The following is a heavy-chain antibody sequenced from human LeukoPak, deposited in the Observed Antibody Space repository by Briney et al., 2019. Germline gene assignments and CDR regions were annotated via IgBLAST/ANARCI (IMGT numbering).Heavy chain of an antibody. J-gene: IGHJ4*02. CDR3: ATAGGFYSDY. V-gene: IGHV3-23*01. CDR1: GFTFSSYA. Sequence: PGGSLRLSCAASGFTFSSYAMSWFRQAPGKGLEWVSGISGSGGSTSYADSVRGRFTISRDNSKNTLYVQMNSLGAEDTAVYYCATAGGFYSDYWGQGTLVTVSS. D-gene: IGHD1-1*01. CDR2: ISGSGGST.